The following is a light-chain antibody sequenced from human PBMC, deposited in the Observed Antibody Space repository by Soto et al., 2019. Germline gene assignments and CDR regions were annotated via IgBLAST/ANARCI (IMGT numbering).Light chain of an antibody. CDR3: SSYTSSSTLVV. CDR2: DVR. CDR1: SSDVGGYNY. Sequence: QSALTQPASVSGSPGQSITISCTGTSSDVGGYNYVSWYQQHPGKAPKLMIYDVRNRPSGVSNRFSGSKSGNTASLTISGPQAEDEADYYCSSYTSSSTLVVFGGGTKLTVL. V-gene: IGLV2-14*01. J-gene: IGLJ2*01.